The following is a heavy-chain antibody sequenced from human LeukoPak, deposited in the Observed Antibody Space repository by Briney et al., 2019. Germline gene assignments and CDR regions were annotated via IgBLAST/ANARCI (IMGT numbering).Heavy chain of an antibody. CDR1: GFTFSDYY. Sequence: GGSLRLSCAASGFTFSDYYMSWIRQAPGKGLERVSYISSSGSTIYYADSVKGRFTISRDNAKNSLYLQMNSLRAEDTAVYYCASKDYYDSSGYRNWGQGTLVTVSS. J-gene: IGHJ4*02. CDR2: ISSSGSTI. CDR3: ASKDYYDSSGYRN. D-gene: IGHD3-22*01. V-gene: IGHV3-11*04.